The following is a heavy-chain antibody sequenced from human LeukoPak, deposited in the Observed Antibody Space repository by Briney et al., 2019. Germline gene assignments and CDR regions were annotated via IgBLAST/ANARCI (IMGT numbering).Heavy chain of an antibody. J-gene: IGHJ2*01. CDR3: ARLSSTWYQDWYFDL. D-gene: IGHD6-13*01. V-gene: IGHV4-39*07. Sequence: PSETLSLTCTVSGGSISSSSYYWGWIRQPPGKGLEWIGSIYYSGSTYYNPSLKSRVTISVDTSKNQFSLKLSSVTAADTAVYYCARLSSTWYQDWYFDLWGRGTLVTDSS. CDR1: GGSISSSSYY. CDR2: IYYSGST.